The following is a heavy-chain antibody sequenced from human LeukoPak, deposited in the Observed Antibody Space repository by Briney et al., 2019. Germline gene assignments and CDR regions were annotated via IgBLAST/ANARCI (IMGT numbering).Heavy chain of an antibody. Sequence: GGSLRLSCAASGFTFSSYSMNWVRQAPGKGLEWVSYISSSSTIYYADSVKGRFTISRDNAKNSLYLQMNSLRAEDTAVYYCARRGYCSSTSCFFSDYWGQGTLVTVSS. CDR3: ARRGYCSSTSCFFSDY. CDR1: GFTFSSYS. V-gene: IGHV3-48*04. J-gene: IGHJ4*02. D-gene: IGHD2-2*01. CDR2: ISSSSTI.